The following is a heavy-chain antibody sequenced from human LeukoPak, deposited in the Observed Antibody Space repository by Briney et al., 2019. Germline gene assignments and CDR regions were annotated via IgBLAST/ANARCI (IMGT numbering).Heavy chain of an antibody. J-gene: IGHJ4*02. D-gene: IGHD2-21*01. CDR2: MSGSGGST. CDR3: AKGAILWYLYFDY. CDR1: GFTFSSFA. V-gene: IGHV3-23*01. Sequence: GGSLRLSCAASGFTFSSFAMSWVRQAPGKGLEWVSAMSGSGGSTYYADSVKGRFTISRDNSKNTLYLQMNSLRAEDTAVYYCAKGAILWYLYFDYWGQGTLVTVSS.